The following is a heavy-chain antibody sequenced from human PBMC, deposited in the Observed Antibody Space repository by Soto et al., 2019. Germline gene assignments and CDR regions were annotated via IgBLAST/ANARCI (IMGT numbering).Heavy chain of an antibody. D-gene: IGHD3-16*01. CDR1: GYTFTSYA. CDR3: ARVIGGLYYFEY. V-gene: IGHV1-3*01. Sequence: ASVKVSCKASGYTFTSYAMHWVRQAPGQRLEWMGWINAGNGNTKYSQKFQGRVTITRDTSASTAYMELSSLRSEDTAVYYCARVIGGLYYFEYRGQGTLVTVSS. J-gene: IGHJ4*02. CDR2: INAGNGNT.